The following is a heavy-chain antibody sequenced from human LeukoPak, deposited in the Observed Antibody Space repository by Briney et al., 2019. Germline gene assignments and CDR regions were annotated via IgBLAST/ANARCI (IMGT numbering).Heavy chain of an antibody. Sequence: GASVKVSCKASGYTFTGYYMHWVRQAPGQGLEWMGWINPNSGGTNYAQKFQGRVTMTRDTSISTAYMELGRLRSDDTAVYYCASLFTIFGVAPHTEWFDPWGQGTLVTVSS. CDR3: ASLFTIFGVAPHTEWFDP. J-gene: IGHJ5*02. D-gene: IGHD3-3*01. V-gene: IGHV1-2*02. CDR1: GYTFTGYY. CDR2: INPNSGGT.